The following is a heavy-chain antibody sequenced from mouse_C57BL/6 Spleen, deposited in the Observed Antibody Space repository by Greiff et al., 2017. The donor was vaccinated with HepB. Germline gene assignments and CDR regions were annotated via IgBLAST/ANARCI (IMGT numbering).Heavy chain of an antibody. D-gene: IGHD1-1*01. V-gene: IGHV1-82*01. CDR3: ARGVVADWYFDV. J-gene: IGHJ1*03. CDR1: GYAFSSSW. CDR2: IYPGDGDT. Sequence: QVQLQQSGPELVKPGASVKISCKASGYAFSSSWMNWVKQRTGKGLEWIGRIYPGDGDTNYNGKFKGKATLTADKSSSTAYMQLSSLTSEDSAVYFCARGVVADWYFDVWGTGTTVTVSS.